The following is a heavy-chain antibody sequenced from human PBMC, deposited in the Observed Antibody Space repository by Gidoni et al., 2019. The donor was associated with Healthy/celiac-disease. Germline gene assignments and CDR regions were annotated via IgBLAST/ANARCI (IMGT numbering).Heavy chain of an antibody. Sequence: QVQLVQSGAEVKKPGASVKVSCKVSGYTRTELSMHGVRQAPGKGLEWRGGFDPEDCETIYAQKFQGRVTMTEDTSTDTAYMELSSLRSEDTAVYYCATGAGMVRGVISNNWFDPWGQGTLVTVSS. J-gene: IGHJ5*02. CDR1: GYTRTELS. V-gene: IGHV1-24*01. CDR3: ATGAGMVRGVISNNWFDP. CDR2: FDPEDCET. D-gene: IGHD3-10*01.